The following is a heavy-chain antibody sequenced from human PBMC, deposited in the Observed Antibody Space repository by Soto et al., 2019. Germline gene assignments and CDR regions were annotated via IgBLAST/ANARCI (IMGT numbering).Heavy chain of an antibody. J-gene: IGHJ4*02. CDR3: ARSGDTSGSYEKYYFDY. D-gene: IGHD1-26*01. CDR2: ISSSSSYI. CDR1: GFTFSSYN. Sequence: PGGSLRLSCAASGFTFSSYNMNWVRQAPGKGLEWVSSISSSSSYIYYADSVKGRFTISRDNAKNSLYLQMNSLRAEDTAVYYCARSGDTSGSYEKYYFDYWGQGTLVTVSS. V-gene: IGHV3-21*01.